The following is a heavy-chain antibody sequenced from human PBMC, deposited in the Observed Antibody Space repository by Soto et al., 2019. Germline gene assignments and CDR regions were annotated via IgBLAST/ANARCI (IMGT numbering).Heavy chain of an antibody. Sequence: GASVKVSCKASGGTFSSYTISWVRQAPGQGLEWMGRIIPILGIANYAQKFQGRVTITADKSTSTAYMELSSLRSEDTAVYYCARQYCSGGSCYGFDYYYMDVWGKGTTVTVSS. CDR3: ARQYCSGGSCYGFDYYYMDV. J-gene: IGHJ6*03. D-gene: IGHD2-15*01. CDR1: GGTFSSYT. V-gene: IGHV1-69*02. CDR2: IIPILGIA.